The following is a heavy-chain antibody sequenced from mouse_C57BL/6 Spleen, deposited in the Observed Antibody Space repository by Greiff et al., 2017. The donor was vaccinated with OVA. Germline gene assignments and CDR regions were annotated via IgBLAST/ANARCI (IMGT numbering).Heavy chain of an antibody. V-gene: IGHV1-55*01. D-gene: IGHD3-2*02. CDR2: IYPGSGST. CDR1: GYTFTSYW. CDR3: ARGGRDSSGPGAMDY. J-gene: IGHJ4*01. Sequence: QVQLKQPGAELVKPGASVKMSCKASGYTFTSYWITWVKQRPGQGLEWIGDIYPGSGSTNYNEKFKSKATLTVDPSSSTAYMQLSSLTSEDSAVYYCARGGRDSSGPGAMDYWGQGTSVTVSS.